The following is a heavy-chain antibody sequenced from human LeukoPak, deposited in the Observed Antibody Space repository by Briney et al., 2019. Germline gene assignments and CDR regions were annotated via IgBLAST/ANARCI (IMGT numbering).Heavy chain of an antibody. V-gene: IGHV3-9*01. J-gene: IGHJ4*02. CDR2: ISWNSGSI. Sequence: GRSLRLSCAASGFTFDDYAMHWVRQAPGKGLEWVSGISWNSGSIGYADSVKGRFTNSRDNAKNSLYLQMNSLRAEDTALYYCAKDMAPTIAAIFDYWGQGTLVTVSS. CDR3: AKDMAPTIAAIFDY. D-gene: IGHD6-13*01. CDR1: GFTFDDYA.